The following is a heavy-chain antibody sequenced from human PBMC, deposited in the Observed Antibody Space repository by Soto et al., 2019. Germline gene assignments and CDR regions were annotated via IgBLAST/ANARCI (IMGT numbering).Heavy chain of an antibody. J-gene: IGHJ4*02. CDR2: ISPHNRNT. V-gene: IGHV1-18*01. CDR1: GYTFGHFY. CDR3: ARDEGGYDILTGYYKAHHFDQ. Sequence: QVQLVQSGAEEKRPGDSVKVSCQASGYTFGHFYITWVRQAPGQGLEWMGAISPHNRNTNYAEKFRGRVTMTTDTSTTTAYMELRSLRSDDTAVYYCARDEGGYDILTGYYKAHHFDQWGQGALVTVSS. D-gene: IGHD3-9*01.